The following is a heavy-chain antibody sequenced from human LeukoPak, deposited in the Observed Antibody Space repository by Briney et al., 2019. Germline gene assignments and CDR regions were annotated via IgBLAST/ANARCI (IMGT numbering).Heavy chain of an antibody. CDR2: MNPNSGNT. V-gene: IGHV1-8*01. D-gene: IGHD3-3*01. Sequence: ASVKVSCKASGYTFTSYDINWVRQATGQGLEWMGWMNPNSGNTGYAQKFQGRVTMTRNTSISTAYMELSSLRSEDTAVYYCARSGYDFWRRIYYMDVWGKGTTVTVSS. CDR1: GYTFTSYD. CDR3: ARSGYDFWRRIYYMDV. J-gene: IGHJ6*03.